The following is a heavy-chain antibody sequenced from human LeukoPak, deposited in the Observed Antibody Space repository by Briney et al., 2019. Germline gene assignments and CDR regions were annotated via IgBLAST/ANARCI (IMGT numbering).Heavy chain of an antibody. Sequence: TGGSLRLSCAVSGFTFSSYGMHWVRQAPGKGLEWVAAIWYDGSNKYYADSVKGRFTISRDNSKNTLYVQMNSLRAEATAVYYCGSGRGWYSGYFQHWGQGTLVTVSS. CDR3: GSGRGWYSGYFQH. D-gene: IGHD6-19*01. CDR2: IWYDGSNK. CDR1: GFTFSSYG. V-gene: IGHV3-33*01. J-gene: IGHJ1*01.